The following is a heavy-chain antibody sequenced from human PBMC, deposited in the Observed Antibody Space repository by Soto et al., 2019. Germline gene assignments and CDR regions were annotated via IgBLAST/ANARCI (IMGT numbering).Heavy chain of an antibody. V-gene: IGHV3-13*01. J-gene: IGHJ4*02. CDR2: IGTAGDT. CDR1: GFTFSSYD. D-gene: IGHD2-2*03. CDR3: ARDYGPGYFDS. Sequence: EVQLVESGGGLVQPGGSLRLSCAASGFTFSSYDMHWVRQATGKGLEWVSAIGTAGDTYYPGSVKGRFTTSRENAKNSLYLQMNSLRAGDTAVYYCARDYGPGYFDSWGQGTLVTVSS.